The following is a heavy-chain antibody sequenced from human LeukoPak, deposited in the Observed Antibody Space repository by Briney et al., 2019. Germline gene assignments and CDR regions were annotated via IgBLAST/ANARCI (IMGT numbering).Heavy chain of an antibody. CDR1: GYSFTTYW. V-gene: IGHV5-51*01. CDR2: IYPGDSET. D-gene: IGHD3-3*01. CDR3: ARDPSYDGGWFDA. Sequence: GESLKISCKGSGYSFTTYWIGWVRQMPGKGLEWMGIIYPGDSETRYSPSFQGQVTFSADKSINTAYLQWSSLKASDTAMYYCARDPSYDGGWFDAWGHGTMVTVSS. J-gene: IGHJ5*01.